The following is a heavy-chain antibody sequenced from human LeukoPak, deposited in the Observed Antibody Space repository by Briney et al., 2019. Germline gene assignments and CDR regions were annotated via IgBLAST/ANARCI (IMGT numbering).Heavy chain of an antibody. CDR2: ISAYNGNT. V-gene: IGHV1-18*01. J-gene: IGHJ5*02. CDR1: GYTFTSYG. D-gene: IGHD3-16*02. Sequence: ASVKVSCKASGYTFTSYGISWVRQAPGQGLEWMGWISAYNGNTNYAQKLQGRVTMTTDTSTSTAYMELRSLRSDDTAVYYCARVATFGGVIANWFDPWGRGTLVTVSS. CDR3: ARVATFGGVIANWFDP.